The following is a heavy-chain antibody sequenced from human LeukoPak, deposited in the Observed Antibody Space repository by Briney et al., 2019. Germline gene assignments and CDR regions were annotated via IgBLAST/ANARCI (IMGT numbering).Heavy chain of an antibody. Sequence: ASVKVPCKASGYTFTSYYFHWVRQAPGQGLEWMGIINPSGGTTSYAQKFQGRVTMTRDTSTSTVYMEVSSLRSEDTAVYYCARDPGSYRAFDIWGQGTMVTVSS. V-gene: IGHV1-46*01. J-gene: IGHJ3*02. CDR3: ARDPGSYRAFDI. CDR1: GYTFTSYY. CDR2: INPSGGTT. D-gene: IGHD1-26*01.